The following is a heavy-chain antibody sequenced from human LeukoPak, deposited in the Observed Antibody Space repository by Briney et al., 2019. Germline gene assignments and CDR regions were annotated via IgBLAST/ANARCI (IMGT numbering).Heavy chain of an antibody. CDR3: ARLDTAMYYFDY. CDR2: IYYSGST. J-gene: IGHJ4*02. Sequence: SETLSLTCTVSGGXISSYXXSWIRQPXXXXXXWIGYIYYSGSTNYNPSLKSRVTISVDTSKNQSSLKLSSVTAADTAVYYCARLDTAMYYFDYWGQGTLVTVSS. V-gene: IGHV4-59*01. D-gene: IGHD5-18*01. CDR1: GGXISSYX.